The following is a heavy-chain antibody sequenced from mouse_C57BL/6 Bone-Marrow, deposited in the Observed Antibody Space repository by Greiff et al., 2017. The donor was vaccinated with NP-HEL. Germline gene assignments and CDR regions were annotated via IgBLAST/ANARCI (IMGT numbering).Heavy chain of an antibody. D-gene: IGHD4-1*01. CDR2: IDPETGGT. V-gene: IGHV1-15*01. J-gene: IGHJ2*01. CDR3: TRRNWDGGYFDY. Sequence: VQLVESGAELVRPGASVTLSCKASGYTFTDYEMHWVKQTPVHGLEWIGAIDPETGGTAYNQKFKGKAILTADKSSSTAYMELRSLTSEDSAVYYCTRRNWDGGYFDYWGQGTTLTVSS. CDR1: GYTFTDYE.